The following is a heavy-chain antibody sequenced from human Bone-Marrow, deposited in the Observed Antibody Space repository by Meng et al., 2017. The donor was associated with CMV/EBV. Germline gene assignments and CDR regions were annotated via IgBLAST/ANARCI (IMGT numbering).Heavy chain of an antibody. V-gene: IGHV4-38-2*02. D-gene: IGHD6-13*01. CDR2: IYHSGST. CDR3: ARVLGSSWYGDWCWFDP. CDR1: GSSISSGYY. J-gene: IGHJ5*02. Sequence: SETLSLTCTVSGSSISSGYYWGWIRQPPGKGLEWIGSIYHSGSTYYNPSLKSRVTISVDTSNNQFSLKLSSVTAADTAVYYCARVLGSSWYGDWCWFDPWGQGTLVTVSS.